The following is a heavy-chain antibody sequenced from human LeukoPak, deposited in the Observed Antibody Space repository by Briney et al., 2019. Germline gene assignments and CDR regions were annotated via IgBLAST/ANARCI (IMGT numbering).Heavy chain of an antibody. CDR2: FDPEDGET. CDR1: GYTLTELS. CDR3: TTDLSYYGSGSFDY. D-gene: IGHD3-10*01. V-gene: IGHV1-24*01. Sequence: ASVRVSCKVSGYTLTELSMHWVRQAPGKGLEWMGGFDPEDGETIYAQKFQGRVTMTEGTSTDTPYMELSSLRSEDTAMYYCTTDLSYYGSGSFDYWGQGTLVTVFS. J-gene: IGHJ4*02.